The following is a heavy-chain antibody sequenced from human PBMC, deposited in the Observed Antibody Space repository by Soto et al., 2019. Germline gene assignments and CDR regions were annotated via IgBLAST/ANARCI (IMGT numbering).Heavy chain of an antibody. CDR3: AKVAGGLGYFDL. Sequence: EVQLLESGGGLARPGGSLRLSCAASGFIFSDYVMTWIRQAAGKGLEWVATISASGGNIEYTDSLKGRFTISRDNSKKSVYLEINGLTADDTAVYYCAKVAGGLGYFDLWGRGTLVTVSS. J-gene: IGHJ2*01. D-gene: IGHD3-16*01. V-gene: IGHV3-23*01. CDR2: ISASGGNI. CDR1: GFIFSDYV.